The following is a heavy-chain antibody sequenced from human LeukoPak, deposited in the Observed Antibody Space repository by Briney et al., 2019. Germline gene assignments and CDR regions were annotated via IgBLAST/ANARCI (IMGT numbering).Heavy chain of an antibody. J-gene: IGHJ4*02. CDR2: ISSSSSYI. Sequence: KPGGSLRLSCAASGFTFSSYALHWVRQAPGKGLEWVSSISSSSSYIYYADSVKGRFTISRDNAKNSLYLQMNSLRAEDTAVYYCAKGLGSYPGGFDYWGQGTLVTVSS. D-gene: IGHD1-26*01. CDR1: GFTFSSYA. V-gene: IGHV3-21*01. CDR3: AKGLGSYPGGFDY.